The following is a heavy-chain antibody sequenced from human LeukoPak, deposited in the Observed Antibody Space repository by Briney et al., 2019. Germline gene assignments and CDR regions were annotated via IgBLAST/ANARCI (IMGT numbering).Heavy chain of an antibody. Sequence: GGSLRLSCAASGFSFSSYSMNWVRQAPGKGLEWVSHISISSNTIYYADSVRGRFTISRDNAKNSLYLQMNSLRAEDAAVYYCSTPDLDDSSDADLRYWGQGTLVTVSS. CDR1: GFSFSSYS. J-gene: IGHJ4*02. D-gene: IGHD3-22*01. V-gene: IGHV3-48*01. CDR3: STPDLDDSSDADLRY. CDR2: ISISSNTI.